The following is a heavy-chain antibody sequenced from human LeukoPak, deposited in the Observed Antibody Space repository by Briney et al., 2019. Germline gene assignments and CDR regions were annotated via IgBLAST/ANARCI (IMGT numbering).Heavy chain of an antibody. D-gene: IGHD3-22*01. V-gene: IGHV3-48*04. J-gene: IGHJ4*02. CDR2: INSSSSTI. CDR1: GFTFSTYS. Sequence: GGSLRLSCAASGFTFSTYSMNWVRQAPGKGLEWVSYINSSSSTIFYADSVKGRFTISRDDAKNSLYLQMNSLRAEDTAVYYCARVGDDYYDSSGYYHGPYYWGQGTLVTVSS. CDR3: ARVGDDYYDSSGYYHGPYY.